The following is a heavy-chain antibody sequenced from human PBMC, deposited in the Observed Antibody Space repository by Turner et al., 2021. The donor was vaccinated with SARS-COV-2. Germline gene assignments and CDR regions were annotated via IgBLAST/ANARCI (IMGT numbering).Heavy chain of an antibody. Sequence: EVQLVESGGGLVKPGGSLRLSCAASGFTFDDYGMHWVRQAPGKGLEWVSGISWNSGSIGYADSVKGRFTISRDNAKNSLYLQMNSLRAEDTALYYCAKEGEIAVAGNAFDIWGQGTMVTVSS. D-gene: IGHD6-19*01. V-gene: IGHV3-9*01. CDR2: ISWNSGSI. J-gene: IGHJ3*02. CDR1: GFTFDDYG. CDR3: AKEGEIAVAGNAFDI.